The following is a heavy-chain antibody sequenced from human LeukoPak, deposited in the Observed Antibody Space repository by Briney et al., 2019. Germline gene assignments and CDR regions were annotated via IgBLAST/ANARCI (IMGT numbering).Heavy chain of an antibody. V-gene: IGHV1-69*06. CDR2: IIPIFGTA. Sequence: ASVKVSCKASGGTFSSYAISWVRQAPGQGLEWMGGIIPIFGTANYAQKFQGRVTITADTSTSTAYMELRSLRSDDTAVYYCARDREWELSDAFDIWGQGTMVTVSS. J-gene: IGHJ3*02. CDR1: GGTFSSYA. D-gene: IGHD1-26*01. CDR3: ARDREWELSDAFDI.